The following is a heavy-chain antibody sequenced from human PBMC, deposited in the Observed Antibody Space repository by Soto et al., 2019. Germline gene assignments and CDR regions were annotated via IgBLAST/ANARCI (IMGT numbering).Heavy chain of an antibody. J-gene: IGHJ6*02. Sequence: ASVKVSCKASGYTFDTYGISWVRQAPGQGLEWMGWINPNSGGTNYAQKFQGWVTMTRDTSISTAYMELSRLRSDDTAVYYCARDTGYAHYYGMDVWGQGTTVTVSS. CDR3: ARDTGYAHYYGMDV. V-gene: IGHV1-2*04. CDR2: INPNSGGT. D-gene: IGHD2-15*01. CDR1: GYTFDTYG.